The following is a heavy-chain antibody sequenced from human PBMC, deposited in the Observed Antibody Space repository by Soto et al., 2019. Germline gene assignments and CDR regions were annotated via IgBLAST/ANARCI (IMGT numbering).Heavy chain of an antibody. CDR3: AKDRQPDGIWTFDS. Sequence: GGSLRLSCAASGFTFSNYAISWVRQAPGKGLQWVSSVSAAGSSTNYADSVKGRFTISRDTSNNILYLQMNSLRVEDTAEYYCAKDRQPDGIWTFDSWGQGTLVTVSS. CDR1: GFTFSNYA. V-gene: IGHV3-23*01. D-gene: IGHD3-9*01. J-gene: IGHJ4*02. CDR2: VSAAGSST.